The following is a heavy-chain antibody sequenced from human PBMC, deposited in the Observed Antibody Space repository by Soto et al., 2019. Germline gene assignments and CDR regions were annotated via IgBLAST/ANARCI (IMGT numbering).Heavy chain of an antibody. V-gene: IGHV4-34*01. J-gene: IGHJ6*02. CDR3: ARGPRCINTSRSNDYYHFGLDV. Sequence: QVQLQQWGAGLLKPSETLSLTCAVYGGSFSGYYWSWIRQAPGKGLEWIGEINHSGRTNYNPSLKSRISTSADTSKNPSSLRLSSVTAADTAVYYCARGPRCINTSRSNDYYHFGLDVWGQGPTVTVSS. CDR2: INHSGRT. CDR1: GGSFSGYY. D-gene: IGHD2-2*01.